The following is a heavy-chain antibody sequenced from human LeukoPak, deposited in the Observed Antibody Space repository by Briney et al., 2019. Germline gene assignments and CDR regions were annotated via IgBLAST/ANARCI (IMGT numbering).Heavy chain of an antibody. V-gene: IGHV1-2*02. D-gene: IGHD1-26*01. CDR2: INPNSGDT. J-gene: IGHJ6*03. Sequence: ASVKVSCKASGYTFTGYYMHWVRQAPGQGLEWMGWINPNSGDTNYAQKFKGRVTMTRDTSISTAYMELNKLRSDDTAVYYCARDRRIVAAYYYYMDVWGKGTTVTLSS. CDR3: ARDRRIVAAYYYYMDV. CDR1: GYTFTGYY.